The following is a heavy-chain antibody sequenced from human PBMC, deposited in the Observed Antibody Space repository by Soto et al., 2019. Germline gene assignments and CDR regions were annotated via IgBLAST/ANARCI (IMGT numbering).Heavy chain of an antibody. CDR2: TSYDGSDK. D-gene: IGHD3-16*01. CDR1: GFTFRSYV. V-gene: IGHV3-33*05. J-gene: IGHJ1*01. Sequence: QVQVVESGGGVVQPGSSLRVSCVGSGFTFRSYVIHWVCQAPGKGLEWVALTSYDGSDKYYDDSVRGRFTISRDNSRNTVDLQMDSLRLEDTALYYCARWGTTGGLDVWGQGTLVSVSS. CDR3: ARWGTTGGLDV.